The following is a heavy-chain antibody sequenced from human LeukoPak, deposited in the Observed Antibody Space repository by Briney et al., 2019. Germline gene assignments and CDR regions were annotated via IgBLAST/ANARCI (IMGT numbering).Heavy chain of an antibody. CDR2: ISGSGSNT. D-gene: IGHD3-3*01. Sequence: GGSLRLSCAASGFTFSSYAMSWVRQAPGKGLEWVSTISGSGSNTYYADSVKGRFTFSRDNSKNTLYLQMNSLRAEDTAVYYCAKDGVVTAPYYFDCWGQGTLVTVSS. CDR3: AKDGVVTAPYYFDC. CDR1: GFTFSSYA. J-gene: IGHJ4*02. V-gene: IGHV3-23*01.